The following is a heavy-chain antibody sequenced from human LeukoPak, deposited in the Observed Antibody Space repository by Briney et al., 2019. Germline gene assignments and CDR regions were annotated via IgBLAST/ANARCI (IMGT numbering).Heavy chain of an antibody. CDR2: ISYDGSDK. J-gene: IGHJ4*02. CDR3: ARAYDSGWYVTDY. D-gene: IGHD6-19*01. CDR1: GFTFSSYG. Sequence: PGGSLRLSCAASGFTFSSYGMHWVRQAPGKGLEWVAVISYDGSDKYYADSVKGRFTISRDNSKNTLYLQMNSLRAEDTAVYYCARAYDSGWYVTDYWGQGTLVTVSS. V-gene: IGHV3-30*19.